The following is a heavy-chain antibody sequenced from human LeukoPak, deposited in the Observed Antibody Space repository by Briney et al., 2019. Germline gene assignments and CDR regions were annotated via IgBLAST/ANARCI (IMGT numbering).Heavy chain of an antibody. Sequence: PSETLSLTCAVYGGSFSGYYWRWIRQPPWKGLEWIGEINHSGSTNYNPSLKSRVTISVDTSKNQFSLKLGSVTAADTAVYYCADSVATSAFDIWGQGTMVTVSS. CDR3: ADSVATSAFDI. V-gene: IGHV4-34*01. CDR2: INHSGST. J-gene: IGHJ3*02. D-gene: IGHD4-23*01. CDR1: GGSFSGYY.